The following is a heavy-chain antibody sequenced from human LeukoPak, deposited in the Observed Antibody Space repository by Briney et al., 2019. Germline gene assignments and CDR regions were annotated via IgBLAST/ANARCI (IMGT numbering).Heavy chain of an antibody. CDR2: TSYSGST. V-gene: IGHV4-59*08. J-gene: IGHJ6*02. CDR1: GGSISSSY. Sequence: SETLPLTCTVSGGSISSSYWSWVRQPPGKGLEWIGYTSYSGSTNYNPSLKSRVTMSVDTSTDQFSLRLISVTAADTAVYYCARTVSGDYYGMDVWGQGTTVTVSS. CDR3: ARTVSGDYYGMDV. D-gene: IGHD1-26*01.